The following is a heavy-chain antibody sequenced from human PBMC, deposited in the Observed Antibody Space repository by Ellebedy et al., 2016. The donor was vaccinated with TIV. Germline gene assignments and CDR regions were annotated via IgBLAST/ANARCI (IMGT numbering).Heavy chain of an antibody. Sequence: PGGSLRLSCAASGFTFSSFAMGWVRQTPGKGLEWVGRIKSKTDGGTTDYSAPVKGRFTISRDDSKNTLYLQMNSLKTEDTAVYYCTTDGRSTVTTDYWGQGTLVTVSS. CDR2: IKSKTDGGTT. J-gene: IGHJ4*02. CDR1: GFTFSSFA. CDR3: TTDGRSTVTTDY. D-gene: IGHD4-17*01. V-gene: IGHV3-15*01.